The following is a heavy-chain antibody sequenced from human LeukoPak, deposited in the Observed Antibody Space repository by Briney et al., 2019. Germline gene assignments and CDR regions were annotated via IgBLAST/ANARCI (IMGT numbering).Heavy chain of an antibody. CDR2: IYYSGST. CDR3: ARAPERWYSYGSYTYYYMDV. CDR1: GGSISSGGYS. V-gene: IGHV4-30-4*07. D-gene: IGHD5-18*01. J-gene: IGHJ6*03. Sequence: PSQTLSLTCAVSGGSISSGGYSWSWLRQPPGKGLEWIGYIYYSGSTYYNPSLKSRVTISVDTSKNQFSLTLSSVTAADTAVYYCARAPERWYSYGSYTYYYMDVWGKGTTVTVSS.